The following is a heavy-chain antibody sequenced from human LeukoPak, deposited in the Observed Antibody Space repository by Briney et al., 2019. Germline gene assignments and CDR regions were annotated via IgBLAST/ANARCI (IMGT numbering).Heavy chain of an antibody. J-gene: IGHJ4*02. CDR1: GFTFSSYG. CDR3: AKDLGYCSGGSCYRFDY. V-gene: IGHV3-30*18. D-gene: IGHD2-15*01. Sequence: GGSLRLSCAASGFTFSSYGMHWVRQAPGKGVEWVAVISYDGSNKYYADSVKGRFTISRDNSKNTLYLQMNSLRAEDTAVYYCAKDLGYCSGGSCYRFDYWGQGTLVTVSS. CDR2: ISYDGSNK.